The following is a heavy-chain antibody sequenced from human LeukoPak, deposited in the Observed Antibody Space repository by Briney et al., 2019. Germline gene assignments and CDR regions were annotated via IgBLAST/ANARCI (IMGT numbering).Heavy chain of an antibody. J-gene: IGHJ4*02. Sequence: SGTLSLTCTVSGGSISSSSYYWGWIRQPPGKGLEWIGSIYYSGSTYYNPSLKSRVTISVDTSKNQFSLKLSSVTAADTAVYYCARLAPIVVVPAAPFDYWGQGTLVTVSS. CDR1: GGSISSSSYY. CDR3: ARLAPIVVVPAAPFDY. CDR2: IYYSGST. D-gene: IGHD2-2*01. V-gene: IGHV4-39*01.